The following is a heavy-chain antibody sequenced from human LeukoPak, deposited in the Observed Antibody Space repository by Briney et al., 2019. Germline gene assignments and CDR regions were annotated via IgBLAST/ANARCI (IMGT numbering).Heavy chain of an antibody. CDR1: GGSISSGSYY. D-gene: IGHD3-22*01. Sequence: SETPSLTCTVSGGSISSGSYYWRWIRQLAGKGLEWIGRIYTSGSTNDNPSLESRVTISVDTAKNQFSQKLSSVTAADTAVYYCAREYYYDSSGSPGVDYWGQGTLVTVSS. CDR2: IYTSGST. V-gene: IGHV4-61*02. J-gene: IGHJ4*02. CDR3: AREYYYDSSGSPGVDY.